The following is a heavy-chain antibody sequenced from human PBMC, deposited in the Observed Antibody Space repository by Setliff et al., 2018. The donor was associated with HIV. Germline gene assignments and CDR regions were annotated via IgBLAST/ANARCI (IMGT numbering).Heavy chain of an antibody. V-gene: IGHV3-7*01. J-gene: IGHJ4*02. CDR2: VNPDGSEA. Sequence: GESLKISCAASGFTFSSYGMNWVRQAPGKGLEWVASVNPDGSEASSVGSMKGRFTVSRDNAKNSLYLQMNSLRAEDTAVYYCARESTAMGLDNWGPGTLVTVSS. CDR3: ARESTAMGLDN. CDR1: GFTFSSYG. D-gene: IGHD5-18*01.